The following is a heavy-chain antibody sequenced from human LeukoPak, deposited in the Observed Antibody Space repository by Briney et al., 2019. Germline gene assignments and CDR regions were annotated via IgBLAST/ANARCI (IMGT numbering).Heavy chain of an antibody. CDR2: ISYDGSNK. CDR1: GFTFSSYA. D-gene: IGHD1-26*01. V-gene: IGHV3-30-3*01. Sequence: PGGSLRLSCAASGFTFSSYAMHWVRQAPGKGLEWVAVISYDGSNKYYADSVKGRFTIFRDNSKNTLYLQMNSLRAEDTAVYYCARPSGYWGQGTLVTVSS. CDR3: ARPSGY. J-gene: IGHJ4*02.